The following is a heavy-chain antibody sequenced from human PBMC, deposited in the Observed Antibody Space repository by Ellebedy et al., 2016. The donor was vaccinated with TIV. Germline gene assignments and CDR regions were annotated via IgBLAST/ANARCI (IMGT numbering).Heavy chain of an antibody. V-gene: IGHV3-53*01. CDR1: GFTVSNNY. CDR3: AVTTGTATTSRFEY. CDR2: IYSGGRT. J-gene: IGHJ4*02. Sequence: GESLKISXAASGFTVSNNYMTWVRQAPGKGLEWVSLIYSGGRTYYADSVKGRFTISRDNSKNTLYLQMNSLRADDTAVYYCAVTTGTATTSRFEYWGQGILVIVSS. D-gene: IGHD1-1*01.